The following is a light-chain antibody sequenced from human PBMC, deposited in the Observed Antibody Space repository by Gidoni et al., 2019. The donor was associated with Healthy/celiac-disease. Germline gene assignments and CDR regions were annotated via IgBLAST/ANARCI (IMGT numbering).Light chain of an antibody. CDR2: DAS. CDR1: QDISNY. CDR3: QQYDNLPLT. Sequence: DIQMTQSPSSLSASVGDRVTITCQASQDISNYLNWYQQKPGKAPKLLIYDASNLETGVPSRFSGSGSGTDCTVTISSLQPEDIATYYCQQYDNLPLTCXGXTKVEVK. J-gene: IGKJ4*01. V-gene: IGKV1-33*01.